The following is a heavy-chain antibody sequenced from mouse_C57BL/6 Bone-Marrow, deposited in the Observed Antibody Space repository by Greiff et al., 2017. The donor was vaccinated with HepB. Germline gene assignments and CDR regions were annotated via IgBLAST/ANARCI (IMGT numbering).Heavy chain of an antibody. J-gene: IGHJ3*01. CDR2: ISDGGSYT. CDR3: ARDENDGYQGPGGPWFAY. Sequence: EVQLVESGGGLVKPGGSLKLSCAASGFTFSSYAMSWVRQTPEKRLEWVATISDGGSYTYYPDNVKGRFTISRDNAKNNLYLQMSHLKSEDTAMYYCARDENDGYQGPGGPWFAYWGQGTRVTVSA. D-gene: IGHD2-3*01. CDR1: GFTFSSYA. V-gene: IGHV5-4*01.